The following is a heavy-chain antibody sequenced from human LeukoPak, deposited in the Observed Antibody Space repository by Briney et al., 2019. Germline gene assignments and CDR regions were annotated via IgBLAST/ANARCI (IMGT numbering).Heavy chain of an antibody. Sequence: GASVKVSCKASGYTFTGYYIHWVRQAPGQGLEWMGRINPNSDDTNYAQRFQGRVTMTRDMSISTAYMELSRLRSDDTAVYYCARSPNYSDSSGYYYVSDSWGQGTLVTVSS. V-gene: IGHV1-2*06. J-gene: IGHJ4*02. D-gene: IGHD3-22*01. CDR3: ARSPNYSDSSGYYYVSDS. CDR1: GYTFTGYY. CDR2: INPNSDDT.